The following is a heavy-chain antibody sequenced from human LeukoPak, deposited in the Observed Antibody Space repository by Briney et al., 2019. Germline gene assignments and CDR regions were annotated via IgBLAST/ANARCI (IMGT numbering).Heavy chain of an antibody. J-gene: IGHJ4*02. CDR1: GYTFTGYY. D-gene: IGHD3-22*01. Sequence: ASVKVSCKASGYTFTGYYMHWVRQAPGQGLEWMGWINPNSGGTNYAQKFQGRVTITRNTSISTAYMELSSLRSEDTAVYYCAKDRGRLYDSSGQTPLYWGQGTLVTVSS. CDR3: AKDRGRLYDSSGQTPLY. CDR2: INPNSGGT. V-gene: IGHV1-2*02.